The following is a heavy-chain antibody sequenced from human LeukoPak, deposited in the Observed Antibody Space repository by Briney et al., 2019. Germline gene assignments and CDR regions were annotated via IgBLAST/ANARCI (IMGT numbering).Heavy chain of an antibody. J-gene: IGHJ4*02. Sequence: GRSLSLSCAASGFTFDDYAMHWVRQAPGKGLEWVSGISWNGDIKGYADSVKVRFTISRDNAQNSLYLQINSLRPEDTAFYSCAKDRMGAYFTIPDYWGQGTLVTVSS. CDR3: AKDRMGAYFTIPDY. D-gene: IGHD2/OR15-2a*01. CDR1: GFTFDDYA. V-gene: IGHV3-9*01. CDR2: ISWNGDIK.